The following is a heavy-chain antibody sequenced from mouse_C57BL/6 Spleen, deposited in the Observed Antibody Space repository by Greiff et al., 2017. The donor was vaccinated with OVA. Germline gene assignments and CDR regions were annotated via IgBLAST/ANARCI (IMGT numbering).Heavy chain of an antibody. J-gene: IGHJ2*01. V-gene: IGHV5-12*01. CDR1: GFTFSDYY. CDR2: ISNGGGST. CDR3: ARHGGNYSFDY. Sequence: LVESGGGLVQPGGSLKLSCAASGFTFSDYYMYWVRQTPEKRLEWVAYISNGGGSTYYPDTVKGRFTISRDNAKNTLYLQMSRLKSEDTAMYYCARHGGNYSFDYWGQGTTLTVSS. D-gene: IGHD2-1*01.